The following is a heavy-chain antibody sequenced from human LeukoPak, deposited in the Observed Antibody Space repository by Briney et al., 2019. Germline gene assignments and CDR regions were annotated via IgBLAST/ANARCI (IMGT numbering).Heavy chain of an antibody. D-gene: IGHD5-18*01. V-gene: IGHV4-34*01. CDR3: ARGQVSQDTAMVTMIASPQIDY. CDR2: INHSGST. Sequence: GSLRLSCAASGFTVSSNYMNWIRQPPGKGLEWIGEINHSGSTNYNPSLKSRVTISVDTSKNQFSLKLSSVTAADTAVYYCARGQVSQDTAMVTMIASPQIDYWGQGTLVTVSS. J-gene: IGHJ4*02. CDR1: GFTVSSNY.